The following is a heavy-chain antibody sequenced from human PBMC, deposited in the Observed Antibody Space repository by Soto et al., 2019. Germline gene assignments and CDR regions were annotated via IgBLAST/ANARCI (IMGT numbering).Heavy chain of an antibody. D-gene: IGHD3-22*01. CDR1: GGSVGGYY. J-gene: IGHJ1*01. CDR3: AIYDSSGSRGFQH. V-gene: IGHV4-34*01. CDR2: INHSGSI. Sequence: SETLSLTCAVYGGSVGGYYWSWVRQPPGKGLEWIGEINHSGSITYAPSLKSRVTMSVDMSKNQFSLRLNSVTAADTAVYYCAIYDSSGSRGFQHWGQGTLVT.